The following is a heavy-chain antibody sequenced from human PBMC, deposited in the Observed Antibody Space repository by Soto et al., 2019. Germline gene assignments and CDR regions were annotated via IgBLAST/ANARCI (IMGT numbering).Heavy chain of an antibody. V-gene: IGHV3-53*01. D-gene: IGHD1-26*01. CDR1: GFTVSSSY. J-gene: IGHJ6*02. CDR3: AKDHTVYSGYDYYYGMDV. CDR2: LYTGTDT. Sequence: GGSLRLSCAASGFTVSSSYLTWVRQAPGKGLEWVAILYTGTDTVYADSVKGRFTISRDSSKNTLYLQMHSLSAEDTAVYYCAKDHTVYSGYDYYYGMDVWGQGTTVTVSS.